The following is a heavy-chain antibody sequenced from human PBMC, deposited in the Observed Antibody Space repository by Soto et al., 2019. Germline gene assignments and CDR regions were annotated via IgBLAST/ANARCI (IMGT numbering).Heavy chain of an antibody. V-gene: IGHV1-69*12. CDR3: ARLPVADLYRDY. CDR1: EGSFISYA. D-gene: IGHD6-19*01. J-gene: IGHJ4*02. CDR2: IIPIFGTA. Sequence: QVQLVQSGAEVKKPGSSVKVSCKASEGSFISYAISWVRQAPGQGLEWMGGIIPIFGTANYAQKFQGRVTITADESTSTAYMEMSSLRSEDTAVYHCARLPVADLYRDYWGQGTLVIVSS.